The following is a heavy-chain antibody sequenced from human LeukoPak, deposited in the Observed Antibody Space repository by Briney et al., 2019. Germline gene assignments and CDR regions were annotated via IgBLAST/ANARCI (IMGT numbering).Heavy chain of an antibody. Sequence: GGSLRLSCAASGFTFSDYYMSWIRQAPGKGLEWLSYISSTSTYTNYADSVKGRFTISRDNAKNSLYLQMNSLRAEDTAVYYCAKDQGYSGYGPGDSWGQGTLVTVSS. J-gene: IGHJ4*02. CDR1: GFTFSDYY. V-gene: IGHV3-11*03. CDR3: AKDQGYSGYGPGDS. CDR2: ISSTSTYT. D-gene: IGHD5-12*01.